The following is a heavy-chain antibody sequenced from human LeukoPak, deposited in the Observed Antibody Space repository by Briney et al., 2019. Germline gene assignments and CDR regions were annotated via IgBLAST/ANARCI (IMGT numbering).Heavy chain of an antibody. CDR3: ARSEQQLVYYYYYYGMDV. CDR1: GFTFSSYG. V-gene: IGHV3-30*03. Sequence: GGSLRLSCAASGFTFSSYGMHWVRQAPGKGLEWVAVISYDGSNKYYADSVKGRFTISRDNSKNTLYLQMNSLRAEDTAVYYCARSEQQLVYYYYYYGMDVWGQGTTVTLSS. J-gene: IGHJ6*02. D-gene: IGHD6-13*01. CDR2: ISYDGSNK.